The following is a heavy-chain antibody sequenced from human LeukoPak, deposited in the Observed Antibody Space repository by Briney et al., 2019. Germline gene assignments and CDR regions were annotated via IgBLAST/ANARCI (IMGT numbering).Heavy chain of an antibody. CDR3: ASGTYYYDSGGYYEYFQQ. CDR1: GGTFNNYA. Sequence: GASVKVSCKASGGTFNNYAVSWVRQAPGQGPEWMGRIIPMLEIANYAQNFQGRVTITADKSTSTVYMELSSLKSEDTAVYYCASGTYYYDSGGYYEYFQQWGQGTLVTVSS. J-gene: IGHJ1*01. V-gene: IGHV1-69*04. CDR2: IIPMLEIA. D-gene: IGHD3-22*01.